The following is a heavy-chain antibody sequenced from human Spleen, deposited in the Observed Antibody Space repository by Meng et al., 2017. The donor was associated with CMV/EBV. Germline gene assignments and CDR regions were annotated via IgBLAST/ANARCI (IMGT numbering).Heavy chain of an antibody. J-gene: IGHJ4*02. V-gene: IGHV4-59*12. CDR1: GGSISSYY. Sequence: GSLRLSCAVSGGSISSYYWSWIRQPPGKGLEWIGYIYYSGSTNYNPSLKSRVTISIDTSKNQFSLRLTSVTAADTAVYFCATLPRNTGPRASIFGVVKGAHFDYWGQGTLVTVSS. D-gene: IGHD3-3*01. CDR2: IYYSGST. CDR3: ATLPRNTGPRASIFGVVKGAHFDY.